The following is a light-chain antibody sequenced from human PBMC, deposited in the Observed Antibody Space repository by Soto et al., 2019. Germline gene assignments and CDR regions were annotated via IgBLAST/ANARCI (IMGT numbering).Light chain of an antibody. J-gene: IGLJ2*01. Sequence: SYELTQPPSVSVSPGQSASITCSGGKLGDKYGCWYQQKPGQSPVLVIYQDSKRPSGIPERFSGSNSGNTATLTISGTQAMDEANYYCQAWDSSTVVFGGGTKVTLL. CDR2: QDS. CDR1: KLGDKY. V-gene: IGLV3-1*01. CDR3: QAWDSSTVV.